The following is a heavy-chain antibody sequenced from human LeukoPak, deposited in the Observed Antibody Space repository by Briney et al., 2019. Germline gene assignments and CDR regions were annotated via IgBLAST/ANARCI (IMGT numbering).Heavy chain of an antibody. CDR3: ARELLRRKFDY. D-gene: IGHD3-22*01. V-gene: IGHV4-34*01. CDR1: GGSFSGYY. J-gene: IGHJ4*02. Sequence: KPSETLSLTCAVYGGSFSGYYWSWIRQPPGKGLEWIGEINHSGSTNYNPSLKSRVTISVDTSKNQFSLKLSSVTAADTAVYYCARELLRRKFDYWGQGTLVTVSS. CDR2: INHSGST.